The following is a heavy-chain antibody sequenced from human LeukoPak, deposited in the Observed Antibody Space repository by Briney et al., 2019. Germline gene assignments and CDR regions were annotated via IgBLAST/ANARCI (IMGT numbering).Heavy chain of an antibody. D-gene: IGHD6-6*01. J-gene: IGHJ4*02. CDR2: IKQDGSEK. CDR1: GFTFSTYW. Sequence: GGSLRLSCAASGFTFSTYWMSWVRQAPGKGLEWVANIKQDGSEKYYVDSVKGRFTISRDNAENLLYLQMSSLRADDTAVYYCARDLPTGSDYFDYWGQGTLVTVSS. V-gene: IGHV3-7*01. CDR3: ARDLPTGSDYFDY.